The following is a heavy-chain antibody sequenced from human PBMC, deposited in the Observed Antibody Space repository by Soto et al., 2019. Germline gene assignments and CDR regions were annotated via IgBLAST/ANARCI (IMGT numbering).Heavy chain of an antibody. D-gene: IGHD4-17*01. CDR2: IWYDGSKK. Sequence: QVQLVESGGGVVQPGRSLRLSCAASGFTLSGYGMHWVRQAPGKGLEWVAIIWYDGSKKYYADSVKGRFTISRDNSKNTLYLQMNRLRAEDTAVYYCARAGDTVTPIDYFDYWGQGTLVTVSS. V-gene: IGHV3-33*01. CDR1: GFTLSGYG. CDR3: ARAGDTVTPIDYFDY. J-gene: IGHJ4*02.